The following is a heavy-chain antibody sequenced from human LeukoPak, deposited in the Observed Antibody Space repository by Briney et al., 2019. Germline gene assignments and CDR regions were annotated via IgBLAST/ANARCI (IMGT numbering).Heavy chain of an antibody. D-gene: IGHD1-14*01. J-gene: IGHJ4*02. V-gene: IGHV3-7*01. Sequence: GGALRLSCAASGFTFSSYWMSGVRQAPGKGVEGVADISQDGSEKMYVVSVRGRFIIFRDNAENSLYLQMNNLRPEDTAVYYCAKNTENQILFRDWGQGTLVTVSS. CDR3: AKNTENQILFRD. CDR2: ISQDGSEK. CDR1: GFTFSSYW.